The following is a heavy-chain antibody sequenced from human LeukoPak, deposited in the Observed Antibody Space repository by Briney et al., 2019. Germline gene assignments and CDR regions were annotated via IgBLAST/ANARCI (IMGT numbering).Heavy chain of an antibody. Sequence: ASVKVSCKASGYTFTGYYMHWVRHAPGQGLECMGWINPNSGATNYAQKFQGRVTMTGDTSISTAYIELSRLRSEDTAVYYCARGPGGGYDWLGYWGQGTLVTVSS. D-gene: IGHD5-12*01. CDR2: INPNSGAT. J-gene: IGHJ4*02. V-gene: IGHV1-2*02. CDR1: GYTFTGYY. CDR3: ARGPGGGYDWLGY.